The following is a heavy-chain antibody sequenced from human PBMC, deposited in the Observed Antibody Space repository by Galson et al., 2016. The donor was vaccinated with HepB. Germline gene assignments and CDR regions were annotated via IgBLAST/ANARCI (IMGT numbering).Heavy chain of an antibody. CDR1: GGSLSAYS. D-gene: IGHD7-27*01. V-gene: IGHV4-34*01. CDR3: VTRGSRVSGRFDY. J-gene: IGHJ4*02. CDR2: IDHNGNA. Sequence: SETLSLTCVVNGGSLSAYSWSWIRQAPGKGLEWIGEIDHNGNANYNPSLKSRVTISKGTPKDQFSLKLTSVSVADTGFYRCVTRGSRVSGRFDYWGQGTHVTVSS.